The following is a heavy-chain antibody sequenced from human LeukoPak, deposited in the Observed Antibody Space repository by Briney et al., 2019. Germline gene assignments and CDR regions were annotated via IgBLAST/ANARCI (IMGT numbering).Heavy chain of an antibody. Sequence: GGSLRLSCGASGFIFSHYWMSWVRQAPGKGLEWVANIKQDGGVKYYVDSLKGRFTISRDNSKNTLYLQMNSLRAEDTAVYYCAKGGYSYAHFDYWGQGTLVTVSS. CDR1: GFIFSHYW. J-gene: IGHJ4*02. CDR3: AKGGYSYAHFDY. CDR2: IKQDGGVK. V-gene: IGHV3-7*01. D-gene: IGHD5-18*01.